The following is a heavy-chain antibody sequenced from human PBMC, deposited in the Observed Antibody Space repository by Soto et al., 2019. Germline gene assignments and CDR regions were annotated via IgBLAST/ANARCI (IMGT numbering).Heavy chain of an antibody. J-gene: IGHJ6*02. Sequence: SVKVSCKASGGTFSSYAISWVRQAPGQGXEWMGGIIPIFGTANYAQKFQGRVTITADESTSTAYMELSSLRSEDTAVYYCARGSSSSPRRDYYYYYGMDVWGQGTTVTVCS. D-gene: IGHD6-6*01. CDR2: IIPIFGTA. CDR3: ARGSSSSPRRDYYYYYGMDV. V-gene: IGHV1-69*13. CDR1: GGTFSSYA.